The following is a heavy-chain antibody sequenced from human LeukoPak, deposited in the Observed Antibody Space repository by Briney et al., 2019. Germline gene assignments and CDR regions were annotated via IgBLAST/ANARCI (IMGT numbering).Heavy chain of an antibody. CDR3: ANAGFSSLRGLRQIDAFDI. V-gene: IGHV1-8*01. CDR1: GYTFTSYD. D-gene: IGHD6-13*01. CDR2: MNPNSGNT. Sequence: ASVKVSCKASGYTFTSYDINWVRQATGQGLEWMGWMNPNSGNTGYAQKFQGRVTMTRNTSISTAYMELSSLRSEDTAVYYCANAGFSSLRGLRQIDAFDIWGQGTMVTVSS. J-gene: IGHJ3*02.